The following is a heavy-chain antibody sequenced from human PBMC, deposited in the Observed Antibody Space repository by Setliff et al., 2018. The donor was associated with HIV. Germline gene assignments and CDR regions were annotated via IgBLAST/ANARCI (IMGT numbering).Heavy chain of an antibody. CDR2: INAGNGNT. CDR3: ASPSITMVRGVMRSAFDI. D-gene: IGHD3-10*01. Sequence: ASVKVSCKASGYTFTSYDINWVRQATGQGLEWMGWINAGNGNTKYSQKFQGRVTITRDTSASTAYMELSSLRSEDTAVYYCASPSITMVRGVMRSAFDIWGQGTMVTVSS. J-gene: IGHJ3*02. V-gene: IGHV1-3*01. CDR1: GYTFTSYD.